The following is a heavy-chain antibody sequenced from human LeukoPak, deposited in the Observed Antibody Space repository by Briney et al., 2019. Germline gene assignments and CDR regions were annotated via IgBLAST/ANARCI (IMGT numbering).Heavy chain of an antibody. CDR1: GGSISSSSYY. CDR2: IYYSGST. D-gene: IGHD3-22*01. J-gene: IGHJ3*02. V-gene: IGHV4-39*07. CDR3: ARDLENYYDSSGQKGAFDI. Sequence: SETLSLTCTVSGGSISSSSYYWGWIRQPPGKGLEWIGSIYYSGSTYYNPSLKSRVTISVDTSKNQFSLKLSSVTAADTAVYYCARDLENYYDSSGQKGAFDIWGRGTMVTVSS.